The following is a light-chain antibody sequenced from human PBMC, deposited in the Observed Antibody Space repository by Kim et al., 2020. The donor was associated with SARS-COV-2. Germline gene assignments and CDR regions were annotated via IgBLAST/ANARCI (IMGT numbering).Light chain of an antibody. V-gene: IGKV3-20*01. CDR3: HQYGSPPST. CDR2: IAS. J-gene: IGKJ5*01. CDR1: RGVTSNY. Sequence: SPGEKATLSCRASRGVTSNYLAWYQQKPGQAPRLLIYIASSRATGIPDRFSGSGSGTEFTLTISRLEPEDFAVYYCHQYGSPPSTFGQGTLLEIK.